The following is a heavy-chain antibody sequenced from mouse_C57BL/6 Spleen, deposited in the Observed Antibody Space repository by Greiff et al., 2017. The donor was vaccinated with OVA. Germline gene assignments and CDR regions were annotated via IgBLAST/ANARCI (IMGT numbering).Heavy chain of an antibody. D-gene: IGHD1-1*01. CDR3: TSFVTTVVAGY. CDR2: IYPGDGDT. CDR1: GYAFSSSW. Sequence: VQLQESGPELVKPGASVKISCKASGYAFSSSWMNWVKQRPGKGLEWIGRIYPGDGDTNYNGKFKGKATLTADKSSSTAYMQLSSLTSEDSAVYFCTSFVTTVVAGYWGQGTTLTVSS. J-gene: IGHJ2*01. V-gene: IGHV1-82*01.